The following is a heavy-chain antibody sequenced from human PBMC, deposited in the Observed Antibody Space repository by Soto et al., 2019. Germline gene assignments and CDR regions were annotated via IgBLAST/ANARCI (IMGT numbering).Heavy chain of an antibody. J-gene: IGHJ4*02. CDR2: ISNNGDTA. V-gene: IGHV3-23*01. CDR1: GFTFSSYA. Sequence: PGGSLRLSCATSGFTFSSYAMVWVRQAAEKGLEWVASISNNGDTAYYADSVKGRFTISRGNSENTLYLQMNGLRADDTALYFCAKSRVFIGAILTLLDYWGQGALVTFSS. CDR3: AKSRVFIGAILTLLDY.